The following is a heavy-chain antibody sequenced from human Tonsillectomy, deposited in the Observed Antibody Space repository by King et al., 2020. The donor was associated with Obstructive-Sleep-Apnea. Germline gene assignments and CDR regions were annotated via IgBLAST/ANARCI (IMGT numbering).Heavy chain of an antibody. CDR3: ARINGIEAAANGFDY. V-gene: IGHV2-70*04. CDR1: GFSLSTSGMC. Sequence: VTLKESGPALVKPTQTLTLTCTFSGFSLSTSGMCVNWIRQPPGKALEWLARIDWDDDKFYSTSLKTRLTISKDTSKNQVVLTMTNMDPVDTATYYCARINGIEAAANGFDYWGQGTLVTVSS. D-gene: IGHD6-13*01. J-gene: IGHJ4*02. CDR2: IDWDDDK.